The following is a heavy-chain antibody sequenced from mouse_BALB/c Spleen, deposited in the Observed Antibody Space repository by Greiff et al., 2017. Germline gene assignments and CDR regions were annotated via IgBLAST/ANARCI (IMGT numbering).Heavy chain of an antibody. Sequence: EVKLMESGAELVKPGASVKLSCTASGFNIKDTYMHWVKQRPEQGLEWIGRIDPANGNTKYDPKFQGKATITADTSSNTAYLQLSSLTSEDTAVYYCARSMITTGWAMDYWGQGTSVTVSS. CDR3: ARSMITTGWAMDY. J-gene: IGHJ4*01. D-gene: IGHD2-4*01. V-gene: IGHV14-3*02. CDR2: IDPANGNT. CDR1: GFNIKDTY.